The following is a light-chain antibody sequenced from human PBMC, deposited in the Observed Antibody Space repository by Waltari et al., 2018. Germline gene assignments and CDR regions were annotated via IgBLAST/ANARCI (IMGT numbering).Light chain of an antibody. V-gene: IGLV1-51*02. J-gene: IGLJ7*01. CDR1: SSNIGNNY. CDR3: GTWDSILSGAV. CDR2: ENT. Sequence: QSVLTQPPSVSAAPGQRVTISCSGGSSNIGNNYVSWYRQFPGTAPKLLIYENTARPSGIPGRFLGSKSGTAATLDITGLQAGDEADYYCGTWDSILSGAVFGGGTHLTVL.